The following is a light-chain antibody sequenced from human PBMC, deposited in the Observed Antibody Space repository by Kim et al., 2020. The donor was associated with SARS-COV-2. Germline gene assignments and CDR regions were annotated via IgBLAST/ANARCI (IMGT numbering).Light chain of an antibody. CDR1: QGIRND. CDR2: ATS. J-gene: IGKJ5*01. Sequence: AIQMTQSPSSLSASVGDRVTITCRASQGIRNDLGWYQQKPGRAPNLLIYATSTLQSGVPSRFSGSGSGTDFTLTISSLQPEDVATYYCLQVYDYPLTFGQGTKVEIK. V-gene: IGKV1-6*01. CDR3: LQVYDYPLT.